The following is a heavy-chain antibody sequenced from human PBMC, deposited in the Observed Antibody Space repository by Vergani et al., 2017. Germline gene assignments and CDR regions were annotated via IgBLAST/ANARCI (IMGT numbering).Heavy chain of an antibody. V-gene: IGHV3-23*01. CDR1: GFTFIMHA. D-gene: IGHD3-10*01. CDR3: ARVPGLSLRESGP. Sequence: EVQLLESGGDLVQPGGSLRLSCAASGFTFIMHAMSWVRQAPGKGLEWVSTLSASDRRTHYADAVKGRFTISRDNAKNSLYLQMNSLRAEDTAVYYCARVPGLSLRESGPWGQGTLVTVSS. CDR2: LSASDRRT. J-gene: IGHJ5*02.